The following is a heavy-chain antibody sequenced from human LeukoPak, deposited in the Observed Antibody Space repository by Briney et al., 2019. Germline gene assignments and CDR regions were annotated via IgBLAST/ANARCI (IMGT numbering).Heavy chain of an antibody. CDR2: IYYSGST. Sequence: SETLSLTCTVSGGSISSYYWSWIRRPPGKGLEWIGYIYYSGSTNYNPSLKSRVTISVDTSKNQFSLKLSSVTAADTAVYYCARVGYYYYMDVWGKGTTVTVSS. CDR1: GGSISSYY. V-gene: IGHV4-59*01. J-gene: IGHJ6*03. CDR3: ARVGYYYYMDV.